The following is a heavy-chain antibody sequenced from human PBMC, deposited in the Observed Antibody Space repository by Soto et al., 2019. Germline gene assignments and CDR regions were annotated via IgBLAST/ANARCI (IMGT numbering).Heavy chain of an antibody. CDR3: AREGPQVLLWFGELLSESFDY. D-gene: IGHD3-10*01. Sequence: EVQLVESGGGLVQPGGSLRLSCAASGFTFSSYWMSWVRQAPGKGLEWVANIKQDGSEKYYVDSVKGRFTISRDNAKNSLYLQMNSLRAEDTAVYYCAREGPQVLLWFGELLSESFDYWGQGTLVTVSS. CDR2: IKQDGSEK. CDR1: GFTFSSYW. V-gene: IGHV3-7*01. J-gene: IGHJ4*02.